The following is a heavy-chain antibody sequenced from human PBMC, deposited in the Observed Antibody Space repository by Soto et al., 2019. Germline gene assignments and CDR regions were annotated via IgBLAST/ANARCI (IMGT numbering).Heavy chain of an antibody. J-gene: IGHJ4*02. CDR1: GYTFTDYC. D-gene: IGHD5-18*01. Sequence: QVQLVQSGAEVKQPGASVKVSCKASGYTFTDYCMHWVRQAPGQGLEYMGWINPNSGATNYAQNFQGWVTMTRDTSISTAYMELSRLRSDDTAVYFCATSRLRDKPMADFDFWGQGTLVTVSS. CDR3: ATSRLRDKPMADFDF. V-gene: IGHV1-2*04. CDR2: INPNSGAT.